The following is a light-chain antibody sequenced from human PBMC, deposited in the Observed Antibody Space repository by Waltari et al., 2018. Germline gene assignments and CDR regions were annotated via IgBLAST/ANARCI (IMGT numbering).Light chain of an antibody. V-gene: IGLV3-27*01. J-gene: IGLJ3*02. Sequence: SYELTQPSSVSVSPGQTARITCSGDILAKRYARWFQKPGQAPVVVIYKDSERPSGIPERFSGSNSGTTVTLTISGAQVEDEADYYCYSAADNNRQVFGGGTKLTVL. CDR2: KDS. CDR1: ILAKRY. CDR3: YSAADNNRQV.